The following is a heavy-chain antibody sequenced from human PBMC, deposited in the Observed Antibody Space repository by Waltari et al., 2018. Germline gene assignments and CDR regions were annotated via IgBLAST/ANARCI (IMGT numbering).Heavy chain of an antibody. J-gene: IGHJ2*01. V-gene: IGHV4-38-2*01. CDR1: GYSISRGYS. CDR3: ARRLMGIGDWYFDL. CDR2: IYHSGST. D-gene: IGHD2-8*01. Sequence: QVQLQESGPGLVKPSETLSLTCAVSGYSISRGYSWGWIRQPPGKGLEWIGSIYHSGSTYYNPSLKSRVTISVDTSKNQFSLKLSSVTAADTAVYYCARRLMGIGDWYFDLWGRGTLVTVSS.